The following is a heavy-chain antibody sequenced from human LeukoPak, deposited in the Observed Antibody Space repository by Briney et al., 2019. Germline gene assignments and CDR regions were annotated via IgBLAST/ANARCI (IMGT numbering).Heavy chain of an antibody. D-gene: IGHD2-2*01. CDR1: GGSISNYY. CDR3: ARVVPAALTPGYFDY. Sequence: SETLSLTCTVSGGSISNYYWSWIRQPPGKGLEWIGYIYYSGSTNYNPSLKSRVAISVDTSKNQFSLKLSSVTAADTAVYYCARVVPAALTPGYFDYWGQGTLVTVSS. CDR2: IYYSGST. V-gene: IGHV4-59*08. J-gene: IGHJ4*02.